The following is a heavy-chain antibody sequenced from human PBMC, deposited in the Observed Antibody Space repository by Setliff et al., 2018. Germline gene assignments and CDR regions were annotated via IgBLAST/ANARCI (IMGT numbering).Heavy chain of an antibody. J-gene: IGHJ3*02. CDR1: GGPFSGYY. Sequence: TLSLTCAVYGGPFSGYYWSWIRQPPGRGLEWIGEINHSGTTNYNPSLKRRVTISVDTSKNQFSLRLTSVTAADTAVYYCAKRGFPRAFDIWGQGTMVTVSS. D-gene: IGHD3-10*01. V-gene: IGHV4-34*01. CDR3: AKRGFPRAFDI. CDR2: INHSGTT.